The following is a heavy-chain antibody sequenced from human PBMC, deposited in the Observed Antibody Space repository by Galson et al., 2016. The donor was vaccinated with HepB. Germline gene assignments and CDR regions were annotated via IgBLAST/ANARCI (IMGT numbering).Heavy chain of an antibody. CDR1: GDPFSSDNYY. CDR2: IYYSGST. D-gene: IGHD3/OR15-3a*01. V-gene: IGHV4-61*02. J-gene: IGHJ6*02. CDR3: ARGQYWTDNYIGAIDV. Sequence: TLSLTCTASGDPFSSDNYYWNWIRQPAGKGLEWIGRIYYSGSTNYNPSLKSRVTISADTSKKQFSLKLNSVTAADTAVYYCARGQYWTDNYIGAIDVGGQGTTVTVSS.